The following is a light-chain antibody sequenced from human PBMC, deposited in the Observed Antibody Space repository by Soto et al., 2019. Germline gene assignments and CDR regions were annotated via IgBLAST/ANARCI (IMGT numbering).Light chain of an antibody. V-gene: IGKV3-20*01. CDR2: GAS. J-gene: IGKJ5*01. CDR3: QQYGSAIT. Sequence: EVELTQSPAILSLSPGETATLSCRASQSVDKFLAWYQQRPGQAPRLLIYGASTRATGIPARFSGSGSGTDFTLTISRLEAEDFAVYYCQQYGSAITFGQGTRLEIK. CDR1: QSVDKF.